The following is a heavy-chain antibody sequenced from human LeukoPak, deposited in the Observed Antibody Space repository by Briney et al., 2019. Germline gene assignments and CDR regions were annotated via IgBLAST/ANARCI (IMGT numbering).Heavy chain of an antibody. D-gene: IGHD3-10*01. CDR2: IYYSGST. Sequence: SETLSLTCTVSGGSISSGGYYWSWIRQHPGKGMEWIGYIYYSGSTYYNPSLKSRVTIAVDTSKNQFSLKLSSVTAADTAVYYCARAIRPGSLDYWGQGTLVTVSS. CDR1: GGSISSGGYY. CDR3: ARAIRPGSLDY. V-gene: IGHV4-31*03. J-gene: IGHJ4*02.